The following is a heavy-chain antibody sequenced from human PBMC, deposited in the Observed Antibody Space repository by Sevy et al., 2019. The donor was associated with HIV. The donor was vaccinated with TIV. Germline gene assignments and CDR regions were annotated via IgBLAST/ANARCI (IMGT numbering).Heavy chain of an antibody. CDR2: IIPIFGTA. D-gene: IGHD2-2*02. V-gene: IGHV1-69*13. CDR1: GGTFSSYA. Sequence: ASVKVSCKASGGTFSSYAISWVRQAPGQGLEWMGGIIPIFGTANYAQKFQGRVTITADESTSTAYMELSSLRSEDTAVYYCARESGGYRSSTSCYTDYYYGMDVWGQGTTVTVSS. J-gene: IGHJ6*02. CDR3: ARESGGYRSSTSCYTDYYYGMDV.